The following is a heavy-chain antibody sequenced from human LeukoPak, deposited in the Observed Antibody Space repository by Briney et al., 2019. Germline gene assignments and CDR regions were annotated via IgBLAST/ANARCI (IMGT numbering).Heavy chain of an antibody. CDR2: IFYSGST. CDR3: ARVGYSSGWSHFDL. V-gene: IGHV4-59*11. Sequence: SETLSLTCTVSGGSISSHYWSWFRQPPGKGLEWIAYIFYSGSTNYNPSLRNRVTISVDTSKNQFSLKLSSVTAADTAVYYCARVGYSSGWSHFDLWGRGTLVTVSS. D-gene: IGHD6-19*01. J-gene: IGHJ2*01. CDR1: GGSISSHY.